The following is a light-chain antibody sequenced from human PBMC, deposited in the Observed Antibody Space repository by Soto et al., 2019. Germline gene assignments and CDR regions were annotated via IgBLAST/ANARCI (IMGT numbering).Light chain of an antibody. J-gene: IGLJ1*01. CDR3: SSFTTSSTFV. CDR1: SSDVGRYNY. CDR2: DVN. Sequence: QSVLAQPASVSGSREQSITISCTVTSSDVGRYNYVSWFQQHPGKVPKLIIYDVNNWPSGGSDRFSGYKSRNTASLTISGLQTEDEADYYCSSFTTSSTFVFGTGTKVTVL. V-gene: IGLV2-14*03.